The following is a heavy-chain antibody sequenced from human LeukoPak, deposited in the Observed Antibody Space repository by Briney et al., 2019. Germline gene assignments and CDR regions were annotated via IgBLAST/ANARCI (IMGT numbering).Heavy chain of an antibody. Sequence: GASVKVSCKASGGTFSSYAISWVRQAPGQGLEWMGGIIPIFGTANYAQKFQGRVTITADESTSTAYMELSSLRSEDTAVYYCAKDGPDFWSATDYWGQGTLVTVSS. D-gene: IGHD3-3*01. CDR2: IIPIFGTA. V-gene: IGHV1-69*13. CDR1: GGTFSSYA. J-gene: IGHJ4*02. CDR3: AKDGPDFWSATDY.